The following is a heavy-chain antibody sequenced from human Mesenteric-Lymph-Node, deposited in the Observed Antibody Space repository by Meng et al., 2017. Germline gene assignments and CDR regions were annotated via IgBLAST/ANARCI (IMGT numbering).Heavy chain of an antibody. J-gene: IGHJ4*02. V-gene: IGHV4-30-4*01. CDR1: GGSISSGDSY. D-gene: IGHD4-17*01. CDR3: ARGPTTYFDY. CDR2: IYYSGST. Sequence: QVQLQESGPGLVKPSQTLSLTCSVSGGSISSGDSYWSWIRQPPGKGLEWIGYIYYSGSTYYNPSLRSRITISVDTSKNQSSLRLRSVTAADTAVYYCARGPTTYFDYWGQGTLVTVSS.